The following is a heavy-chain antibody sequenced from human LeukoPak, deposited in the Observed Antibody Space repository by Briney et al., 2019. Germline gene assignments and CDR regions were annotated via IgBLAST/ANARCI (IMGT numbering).Heavy chain of an antibody. D-gene: IGHD5-12*01. Sequence: ASVKVSCKASGYTFTSYGISWVRQAPGQGLEWMGWISAYNGNTNYAQKFQGRVTMTRDTSISTAYMELSRLRSDDTAVYYCASDRELSYDTAFDYWGQGTLVTVSS. CDR1: GYTFTSYG. CDR2: ISAYNGNT. CDR3: ASDRELSYDTAFDY. V-gene: IGHV1-18*01. J-gene: IGHJ4*02.